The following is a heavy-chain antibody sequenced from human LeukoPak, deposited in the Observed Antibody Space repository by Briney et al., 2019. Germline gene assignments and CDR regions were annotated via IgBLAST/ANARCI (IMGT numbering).Heavy chain of an antibody. D-gene: IGHD3-10*01. CDR2: LYYSGSI. V-gene: IGHV4-39*01. Sequence: SETLSLTCTVSSGSISGSSYYWGWIRQPPGKGLEWIGSLYYSGSIYYSPSLKSRVTISVDTSKNQFSLKLNSVTAADTAVYYCAKHYGSGNYPAIDWGQGTLVTVSS. J-gene: IGHJ4*02. CDR3: AKHYGSGNYPAID. CDR1: SGSISGSSYY.